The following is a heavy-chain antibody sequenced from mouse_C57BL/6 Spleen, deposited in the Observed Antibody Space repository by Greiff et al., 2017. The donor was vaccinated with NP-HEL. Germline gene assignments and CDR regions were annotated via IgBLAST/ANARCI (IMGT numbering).Heavy chain of an antibody. V-gene: IGHV1-52*01. Sequence: QVQLQQPGAELVRPGSSVKLSCKASGYTFTSYWMHWVKQRPIQGLEWIGNIDPSDSETPSNQKFKDKATLTVDKSSSTAYMQLSSLTSEDSAVYYCARKGPKYYFDYWGQGTTLTVSS. CDR3: ARKGPKYYFDY. CDR1: GYTFTSYW. J-gene: IGHJ2*01. D-gene: IGHD3-3*01. CDR2: IDPSDSET.